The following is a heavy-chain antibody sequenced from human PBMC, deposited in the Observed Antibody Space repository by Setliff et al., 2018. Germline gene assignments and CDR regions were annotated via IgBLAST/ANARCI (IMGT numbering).Heavy chain of an antibody. CDR1: GGSSSSHY. CDR2: IHYSGTT. D-gene: IGHD2-15*01. CDR3: ARENGYCSGGACYFMFDY. V-gene: IGHV4-59*11. J-gene: IGHJ4*02. Sequence: SETLSLTCTVSGGSSSSHYWSWIRQPPGKGLEWIGYIHYSGTTNYNPSLKSRVTLSLDTAKNQFSLEPRAVTAADTALYYCARENGYCSGGACYFMFDYWGQGALVTVSS.